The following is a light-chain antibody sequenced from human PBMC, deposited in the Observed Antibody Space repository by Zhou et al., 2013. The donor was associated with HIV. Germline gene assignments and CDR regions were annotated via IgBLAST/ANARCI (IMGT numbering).Light chain of an antibody. J-gene: IGKJ1*01. V-gene: IGKV1-13*02. CDR1: EAISTA. CDR2: EAS. CDR3: QQMWT. Sequence: AIQLTQSPSSLSASVGDRVTITCRASEAISTALAWYQQKPGTPPNLLIYEASRLQSGVPPRFSGSGSGTEFTLTIGSLQAEDFATYYCQQMWTFGQGTKVDFK.